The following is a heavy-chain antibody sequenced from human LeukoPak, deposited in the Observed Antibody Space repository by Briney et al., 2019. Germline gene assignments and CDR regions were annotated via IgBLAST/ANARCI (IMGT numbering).Heavy chain of an antibody. V-gene: IGHV2-5*02. CDR1: GFSLSTSGVG. CDR2: IYWDDDK. J-gene: IGHJ4*02. D-gene: IGHD3-16*02. Sequence: SGPTLVNPPQTLTLTCTFSGFSLSTSGVGVGWIRQPPGKALEWLALIYWDDDKRYSPSLKSRLTITKDTSKNQVVLTMTNMDPVDTATYYCARYVWGSYRSSDYYFDYWGQGTLVTVSS. CDR3: ARYVWGSYRSSDYYFDY.